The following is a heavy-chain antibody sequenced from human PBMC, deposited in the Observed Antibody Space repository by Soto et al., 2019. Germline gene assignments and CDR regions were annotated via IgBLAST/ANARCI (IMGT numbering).Heavy chain of an antibody. D-gene: IGHD1-1*01. V-gene: IGHV5-51*01. CDR2: IYPDDSDT. J-gene: IGHJ4*02. CDR1: GYRFTSYW. Sequence: PGESLKISCKGSGYRFTSYWIAWVRQMPGKGLEWMGVIYPDDSDTKYSLSFQGQVTISADESISTAYLQWGNLKASDTAIYYCARLRIQSGDFRSFDYWGPGTLVTVSS. CDR3: ARLRIQSGDFRSFDY.